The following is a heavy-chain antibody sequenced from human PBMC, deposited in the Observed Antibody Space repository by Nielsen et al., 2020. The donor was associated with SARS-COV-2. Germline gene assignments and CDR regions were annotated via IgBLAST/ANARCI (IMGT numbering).Heavy chain of an antibody. D-gene: IGHD1-26*01. CDR2: ISWNSGSI. CDR1: GFTFSSYW. V-gene: IGHV3-9*01. CDR3: ARSGTLDI. J-gene: IGHJ3*02. Sequence: SLKISCAASGFTFSSYWMSWVRQAPGKGLEWVSGISWNSGSIGYADSVKGRFTISRDNAKNSLYLQMKSLRVEDTALYYCARSGTLDIWGQGTMVTVSS.